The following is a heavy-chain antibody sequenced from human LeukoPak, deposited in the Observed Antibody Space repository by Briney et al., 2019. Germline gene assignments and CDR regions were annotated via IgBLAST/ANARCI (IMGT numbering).Heavy chain of an antibody. CDR2: INPNSGGT. CDR3: ARVLRATVTRGALNAFDI. V-gene: IGHV1-2*02. D-gene: IGHD4-17*01. J-gene: IGHJ3*02. Sequence: ASVKVSCKASGYTFTGYYMHWVRQAPGQGLEWMGWINPNSGGTNYAQKFQGRVTMTRDTSISTAHMELSRLRSDDTAVYYCARVLRATVTRGALNAFDIWGQGTMVTVSS. CDR1: GYTFTGYY.